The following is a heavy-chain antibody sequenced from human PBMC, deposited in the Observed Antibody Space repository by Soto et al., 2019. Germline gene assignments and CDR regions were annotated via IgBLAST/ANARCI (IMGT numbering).Heavy chain of an antibody. CDR2: ITSTSSFI. Sequence: EVHLVESGGGLVKPGGSLKVSCAASGFTFSTYSMNWVRQAPGKGLEWVSSITSTSSFIDYTDSVKGRFTISRDNAKNSLFLQMDSLRADDTAVYYCARSQRKGAMDVWGQGTTVTVSS. J-gene: IGHJ6*02. CDR3: ARSQRKGAMDV. CDR1: GFTFSTYS. V-gene: IGHV3-21*01.